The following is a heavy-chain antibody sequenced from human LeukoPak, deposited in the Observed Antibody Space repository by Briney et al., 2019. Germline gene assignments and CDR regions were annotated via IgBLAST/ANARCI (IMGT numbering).Heavy chain of an antibody. CDR1: GGSISSYY. CDR2: IYYSGST. CDR3: ARTTEGGYTYDYFYYYYMDV. V-gene: IGHV4-59*01. D-gene: IGHD5-18*01. J-gene: IGHJ6*03. Sequence: PSETLSLTCTVSGGSISSYYWSWIRQPPGKGLEWIGYIYYSGSTNYNPSLRSRVTISVDMSKNQFSLKLSSVTAADTAVYYCARTTEGGYTYDYFYYYYMDVWGKGTTVTISS.